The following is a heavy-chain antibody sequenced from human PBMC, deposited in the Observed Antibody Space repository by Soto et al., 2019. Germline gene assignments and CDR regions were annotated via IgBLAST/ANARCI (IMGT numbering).Heavy chain of an antibody. Sequence: SVKVSCKASGGTFSSYTISWVRQAPGQGLEWMGRIIPILGIANYAQKFQGRVTITADKSMSTAYMGLSSLRSEDTAVYYCARGAKRDDYWGQGTLVTVSS. CDR3: ARGAKRDDY. CDR2: IIPILGIA. CDR1: GGTFSSYT. V-gene: IGHV1-69*02. J-gene: IGHJ4*02. D-gene: IGHD6-25*01.